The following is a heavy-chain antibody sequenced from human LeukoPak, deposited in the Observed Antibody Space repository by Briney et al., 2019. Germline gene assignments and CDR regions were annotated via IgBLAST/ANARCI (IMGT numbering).Heavy chain of an antibody. CDR1: GYTFTKSDY. CDR3: ARGPTDMDFDY. CDR2: LNPSDGTT. V-gene: IGHV1-46*01. J-gene: IGHJ4*02. Sequence: ASVNVSCKASGYTFTKSDYMHWVRQAPGRGLEWMGILNPSDGTTFYAQKFQGRATMPRATSTNTAYMELSGMGAEDTAVFYCARGPTDMDFDYWGQGSLVTVSS.